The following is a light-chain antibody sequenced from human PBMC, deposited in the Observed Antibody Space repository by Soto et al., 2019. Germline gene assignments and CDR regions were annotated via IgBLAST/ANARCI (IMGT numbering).Light chain of an antibody. CDR2: AAS. V-gene: IGKV1-39*01. CDR1: QSISSY. CDR3: QQSYSTPLT. Sequence: DIQMTQSPSSLSASVGDRVTITCRASQSISSYLNWYQQKPGKAPKLLIYAASSLQSGVPSRFSGSGSGTDFTRTISSLQPEDFATYYCQQSYSTPLTFGPGTKVDSK. J-gene: IGKJ3*01.